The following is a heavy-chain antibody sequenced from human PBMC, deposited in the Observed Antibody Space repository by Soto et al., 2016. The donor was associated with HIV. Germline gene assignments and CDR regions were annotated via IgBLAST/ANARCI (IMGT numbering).Heavy chain of an antibody. CDR3: ARGRNSEDV. J-gene: IGHJ6*01. D-gene: IGHD3-10*01. CDR1: GFTFNNFA. Sequence: EVQLVESGGGLEQPGGSLTLSCKASGFTFNNFAMNWVRQAPGKGLEWIAYVSNTASSVHYADSVKGRFIISRDDGKNSLLLHMNNLTVEDTGLYFCARGRNSEDVWGQRGYGHRLH. CDR2: VSNTASSV. V-gene: IGHV3-48*01.